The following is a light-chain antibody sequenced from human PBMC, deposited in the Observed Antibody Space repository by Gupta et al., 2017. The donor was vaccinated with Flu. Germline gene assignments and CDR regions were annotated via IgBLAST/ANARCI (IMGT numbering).Light chain of an antibody. CDR1: QSVSSN. V-gene: IGKV3-15*01. J-gene: IGKJ2*03. CDR3: QQYKNWPPYS. CDR2: GAS. Sequence: EIVMTQSPATLSVSPGERATLSCRASQSVSSNLAWYQQKPGQAPRLLIYGASTRDTGIPARLSGSGYGTEFTLTISSRQSEDFAVYYCQQYKNWPPYSFGQGTKMEIK.